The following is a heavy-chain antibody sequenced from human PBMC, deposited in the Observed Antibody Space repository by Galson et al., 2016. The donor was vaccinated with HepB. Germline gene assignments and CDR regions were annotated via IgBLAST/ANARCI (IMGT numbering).Heavy chain of an antibody. J-gene: IGHJ4*02. CDR1: GLTFNDYS. D-gene: IGHD4-11*01. CDR3: ARDGDYSFPFDF. CDR2: ISATGSAI. Sequence: SLRLSCAVSGLTFNDYSMSWIRQAPGKGLEWVSYISATGSAIKYSDSVRGRLTIYRDNAQNSLYLQMHSLGDEDTAIYYCARDGDYSFPFDFWGRGTLVTVSS. V-gene: IGHV3-11*01.